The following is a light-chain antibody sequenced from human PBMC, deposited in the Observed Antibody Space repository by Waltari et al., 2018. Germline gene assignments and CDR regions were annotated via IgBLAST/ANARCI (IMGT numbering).Light chain of an antibody. V-gene: IGKV3-20*01. CDR1: QSITKKF. CDR3: QQYGSSVMYT. CDR2: GAS. J-gene: IGKJ2*01. Sequence: VLTQSPGTLSLSPGERATLSCRASQSITKKFFAWYQQKPGQAPRLLIYGASSRAAGIPDRFSGSGSGTDFTLTIIRLEPEDSAVYYCQQYGSSVMYTFGQGTKLEIK.